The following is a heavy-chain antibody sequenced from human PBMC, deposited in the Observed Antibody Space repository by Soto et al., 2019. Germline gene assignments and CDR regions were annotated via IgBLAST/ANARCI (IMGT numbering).Heavy chain of an antibody. D-gene: IGHD3-9*01. V-gene: IGHV1-3*01. CDR2: INAGNGNT. CDR3: ERGGSYDILTSSPYYGTDV. Sequence: GASVKVSCKASGYTFTSYAMHWVRQASGQRLEWMGWINAGNGNTKYSQKFQGRVTITRDTSASTAYMELSSLRSEDTAVYYCERGGSYDILTSSPYYGTDVWGQGTKVTVPS. J-gene: IGHJ6*02. CDR1: GYTFTSYA.